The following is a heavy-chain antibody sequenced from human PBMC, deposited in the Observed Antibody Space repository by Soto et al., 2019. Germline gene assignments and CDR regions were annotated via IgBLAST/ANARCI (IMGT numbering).Heavy chain of an antibody. CDR2: IVVGSGNT. CDR3: AALSIACHGYYYGSGSYYMPPQPDAGCFDY. V-gene: IGHV1-58*02. D-gene: IGHD3-10*01. J-gene: IGHJ4*02. Sequence: ASVKVSCKASGFTFTSSAMQWVRQARGQRLEWIGWIVVGSGNTNYAQKFQERVTITRDMSTSTAYMELSSLRSEDTAVYYWAALSIACHGYYYGSGSYYMPPQPDAGCFDYWGQGTLVTVSS. CDR1: GFTFTSSA.